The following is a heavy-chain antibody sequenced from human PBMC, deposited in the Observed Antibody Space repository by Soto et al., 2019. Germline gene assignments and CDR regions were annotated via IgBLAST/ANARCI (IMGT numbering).Heavy chain of an antibody. J-gene: IGHJ4*02. CDR3: TTNHRRWEPPR. CDR1: DFTFSSAW. Sequence: PWGSLVVSCAASDFTFSSAWMNWVRQAPGKGLEWVGRIKSKTDGGTTDYAAPVKGRFTISRDDSKNTLYLQMNSLKTEDTAVYYCTTNHRRWEPPRWGQGTLVTVSS. D-gene: IGHD1-26*01. CDR2: IKSKTDGGTT. V-gene: IGHV3-15*01.